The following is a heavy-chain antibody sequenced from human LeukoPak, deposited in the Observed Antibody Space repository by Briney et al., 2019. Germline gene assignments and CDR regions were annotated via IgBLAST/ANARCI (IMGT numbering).Heavy chain of an antibody. CDR1: GFTFSNAW. D-gene: IGHD6-13*01. J-gene: IGHJ4*02. CDR3: ARGGIAAAGRDIV. V-gene: IGHV3-11*04. Sequence: GGSLRLSCAASGFTFSNAWMSWVRQAPGKGLEWVSYISISGSTIYYADSVKGRFTISRDNAKNSLYLQMNSLRAEDTAVYYCARGGIAAAGRDIVWGQGTLVTVSP. CDR2: ISISGSTI.